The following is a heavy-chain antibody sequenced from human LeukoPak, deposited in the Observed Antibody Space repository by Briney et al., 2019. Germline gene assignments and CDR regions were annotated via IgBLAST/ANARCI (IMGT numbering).Heavy chain of an antibody. CDR3: ASYDSSGYYHYFDY. Sequence: GGSLRLSCAASGFTFRSYAMSWVRQAPGKGLEWVSAISGSGGSTYYADSVKGRFTISRDNSKNTLYLQMNSLRAEDTVVYYCASYDSSGYYHYFDYWGQGTLVTVSS. CDR1: GFTFRSYA. V-gene: IGHV3-23*01. D-gene: IGHD3-22*01. CDR2: ISGSGGST. J-gene: IGHJ4*02.